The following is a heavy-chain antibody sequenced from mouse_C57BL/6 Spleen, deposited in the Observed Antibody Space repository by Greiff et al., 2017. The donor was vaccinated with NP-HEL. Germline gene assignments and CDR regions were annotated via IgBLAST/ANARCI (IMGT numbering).Heavy chain of an antibody. CDR2: IDPSDSYT. Sequence: VQLQQPGAELVMPGASVKLSCKASGYTFTSYWMHWVKQRPGQGLEWIGEIDPSDSYTYYNQKFKGKSTLTVDKSSSTAYMQLSSLTSEDSAVYYCARGYYGSSFWSFDVWGTGTTVTVSS. D-gene: IGHD1-1*01. V-gene: IGHV1-69*01. J-gene: IGHJ1*03. CDR1: GYTFTSYW. CDR3: ARGYYGSSFWSFDV.